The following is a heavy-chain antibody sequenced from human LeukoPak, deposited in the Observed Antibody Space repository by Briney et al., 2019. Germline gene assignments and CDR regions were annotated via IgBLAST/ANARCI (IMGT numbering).Heavy chain of an antibody. Sequence: SQTLSLTFAISGDSVSINSAAWNWLRQSPSRGLEWLGRTYYRSKWYNDYAVSVKSQITMNTDKTKNQFALKLNSVTPEDTAVYYCARGIVLMVYATFDYWGQGTLVTVSS. CDR2: TYYRSKWYN. D-gene: IGHD2-8*01. J-gene: IGHJ4*02. CDR1: GDSVSINSAA. V-gene: IGHV6-1*01. CDR3: ARGIVLMVYATFDY.